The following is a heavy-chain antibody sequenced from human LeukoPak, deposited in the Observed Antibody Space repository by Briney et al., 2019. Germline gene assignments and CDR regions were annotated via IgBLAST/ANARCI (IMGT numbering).Heavy chain of an antibody. CDR1: GFTFSTYS. V-gene: IGHV3-48*01. Sequence: GGSLRLSCAASGFTFSTYSMNWVRQAPGKGLEWVSYISSSSSSTYYADSVKGRFTISRDNAKNSLYLQMNSLRAEDTAVYYCATNSASYGGFWGQGTLVTASS. CDR2: ISSSSSST. D-gene: IGHD6-19*01. J-gene: IGHJ4*02. CDR3: ATNSASYGGF.